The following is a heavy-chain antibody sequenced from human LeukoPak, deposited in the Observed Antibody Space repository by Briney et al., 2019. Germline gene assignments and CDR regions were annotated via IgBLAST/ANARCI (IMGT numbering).Heavy chain of an antibody. CDR2: IYYSGST. J-gene: IGHJ3*02. CDR3: ARHLYSGNAFDI. CDR1: GGSISSYY. Sequence: PSETLSLTCTVSGGSISSYYWSWIRQPPGKGLEWIGYIYYSGSTNYNPSLKSRVTISVDTSKNQFSLKLSSVTAADTAVYYCARHLYSGNAFDIRGQGTMVTVSS. V-gene: IGHV4-59*08. D-gene: IGHD3-10*01.